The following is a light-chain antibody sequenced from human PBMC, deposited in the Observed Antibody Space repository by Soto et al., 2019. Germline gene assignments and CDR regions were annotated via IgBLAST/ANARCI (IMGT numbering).Light chain of an antibody. V-gene: IGKV2-30*02. CDR2: KVS. CDR3: MQGTHWPIT. J-gene: IGKJ5*01. Sequence: DVVMTQSQLSLPATLVQPASISCRSNQSLVHSDGIAYFSWFQQRPGRSPRRLIYKVSNRDSGVPARFSGSGSGTDFALKVSRVEAEDVGVYYCMQGTHWPITFGQGTRLENK. CDR1: QSLVHSDGIAY.